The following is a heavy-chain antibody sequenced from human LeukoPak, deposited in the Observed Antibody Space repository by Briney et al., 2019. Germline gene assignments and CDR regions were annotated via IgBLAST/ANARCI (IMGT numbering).Heavy chain of an antibody. V-gene: IGHV3-53*01. Sequence: GGSLRLSCTVSGFTVSSNSMSWVRQAPGKGLEWVSFIYSDNTHYSDSVKGRFTISRDNSKNTLYLQMNSLRAEDTAVYYCARHQGAGGSGVDYWGQGTLVTVSS. CDR1: GFTVSSNS. J-gene: IGHJ4*02. CDR2: IYSDNT. CDR3: ARHQGAGGSGVDY. D-gene: IGHD2-15*01.